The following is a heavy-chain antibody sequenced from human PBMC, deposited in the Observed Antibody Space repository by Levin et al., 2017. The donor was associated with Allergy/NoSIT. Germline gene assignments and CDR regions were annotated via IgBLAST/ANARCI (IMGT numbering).Heavy chain of an antibody. D-gene: IGHD3-10*01. Sequence: SETLSLTCTVSGGSISSSSYYWGWIRQPPGKGLEWIGSIYYSGSTYYNPSLKSRVTISVDTSKNQFSLKLSSVTAADTAVYYCATTSGRDPDNWFDPWGQGTLVTVSS. V-gene: IGHV4-39*01. CDR2: IYYSGST. CDR3: ATTSGRDPDNWFDP. CDR1: GGSISSSSYY. J-gene: IGHJ5*02.